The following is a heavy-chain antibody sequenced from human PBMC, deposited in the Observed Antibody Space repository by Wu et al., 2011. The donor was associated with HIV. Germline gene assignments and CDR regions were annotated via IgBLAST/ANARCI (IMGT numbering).Heavy chain of an antibody. Sequence: SGAEVKKPGASVRVSCEASGYTFIGYYIHWVRQAPGQGLEWMGIINPNNGRATYAQKFQGRVTMTRDTSTSTVYMELSSLRSEDTAVYYCARQQYFDWPRGGFDYWGQGTLVTVSS. CDR3: ARQQYFDWPRGGFDY. J-gene: IGHJ4*02. CDR1: GYTFIGYY. D-gene: IGHD3-9*01. CDR2: INPNNGRA. V-gene: IGHV1-46*01.